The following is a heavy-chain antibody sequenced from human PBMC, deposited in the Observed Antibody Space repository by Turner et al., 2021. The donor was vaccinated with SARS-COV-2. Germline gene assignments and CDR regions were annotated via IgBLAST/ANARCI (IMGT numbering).Heavy chain of an antibody. CDR1: GFTFSSYG. CDR2: ISYDGSNK. J-gene: IGHJ4*02. Sequence: QVQLVESGGGVVQPGRSLRLSCAASGFTFSSYGMHWVRQVPGKGLGWVAVISYDGSNKNYADSVKGRFTISRDNSKNTLYLQMNSLRAEDTAVYYCAKGGGPYCSGGSCYPGSFDYWGQGTLVTVSS. V-gene: IGHV3-30*18. CDR3: AKGGGPYCSGGSCYPGSFDY. D-gene: IGHD2-15*01.